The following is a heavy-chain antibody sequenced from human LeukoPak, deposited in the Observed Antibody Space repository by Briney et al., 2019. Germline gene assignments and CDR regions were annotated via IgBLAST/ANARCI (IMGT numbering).Heavy chain of an antibody. Sequence: SETLSLTCTVSGGSMNDYYWSWIRQPPGKGLEWIGYMYYSGSTNYNPSLKSRVSISIDTSKNQFSLKLSSVTAADTAVYYCARDRYCIGGICYSGRFDPWGRGTLATVSS. CDR2: MYYSGST. CDR3: ARDRYCIGGICYSGRFDP. J-gene: IGHJ5*02. CDR1: GGSMNDYY. V-gene: IGHV4-59*01. D-gene: IGHD2-15*01.